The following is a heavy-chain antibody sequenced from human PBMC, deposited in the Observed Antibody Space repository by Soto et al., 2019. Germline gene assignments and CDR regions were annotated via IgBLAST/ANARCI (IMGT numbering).Heavy chain of an antibody. J-gene: IGHJ6*02. CDR3: ARDGYSYGNYYYGMDV. D-gene: IGHD5-18*01. CDR1: GGTFSSYA. V-gene: IGHV1-69*13. CDR2: IIPIFGTA. Sequence: ASVKVSCKASGGTFSSYAISWVRQAPGQGLEWMGGIIPIFGTANYAQKSQGRVTITADESTSTAYMELSSLRSEDTAVYYCARDGYSYGNYYYGMDVWGQGTTVTVSS.